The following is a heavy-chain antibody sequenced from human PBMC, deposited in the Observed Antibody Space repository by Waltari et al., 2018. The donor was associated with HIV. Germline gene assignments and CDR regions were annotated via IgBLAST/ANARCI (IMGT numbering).Heavy chain of an antibody. J-gene: IGHJ4*02. V-gene: IGHV2-70*04. CDR1: GFSLRTTGMR. D-gene: IGHD6-13*01. Sequence: QVTLKESGPALVRPTQTLTLTCTFSGFSLRTTGMRVSWIRQPPRKALEWLADIDWNDNKFFNTSLTTRLTISEDSSKNQVVLSVTNVDPVDTGTYFCARTAFRSSPDWGQGILVTVSS. CDR3: ARTAFRSSPD. CDR2: IDWNDNK.